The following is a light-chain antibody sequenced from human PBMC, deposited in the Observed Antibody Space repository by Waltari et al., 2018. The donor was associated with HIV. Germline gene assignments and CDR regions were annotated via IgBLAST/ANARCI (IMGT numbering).Light chain of an antibody. CDR3: SSYSSSSIVAV. CDR2: EVS. Sequence: QSALTQPASVSGSLGQSITISCTGTSSDVGGHNYVPWYQLHPGKAPKLIIYEVSNRPSGVSNRFSGSKSGNTASLTISGLQAEDEADFYCSSYSSSSIVAVFGGGTTLTVL. CDR1: SSDVGGHNY. V-gene: IGLV2-14*01. J-gene: IGLJ2*01.